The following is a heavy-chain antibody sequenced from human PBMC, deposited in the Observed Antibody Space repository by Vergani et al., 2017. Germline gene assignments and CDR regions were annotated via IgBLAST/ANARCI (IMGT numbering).Heavy chain of an antibody. V-gene: IGHV1-2*02. CDR1: GYTFTGYY. J-gene: IGHJ6*02. CDR3: ATDWASGSSWYGTPRGYYYYGMDV. D-gene: IGHD6-13*01. Sequence: QVQLVQSGAEVKKPGASVKVSCKASGYTFTGYYMHWVRQAPGQGLEWMGWINPNSGGTNYAQKFQGRVTMTRDTSISTAYMELSRLRSDDTAVYYCATDWASGSSWYGTPRGYYYYGMDVWGQGTTVTVSS. CDR2: INPNSGGT.